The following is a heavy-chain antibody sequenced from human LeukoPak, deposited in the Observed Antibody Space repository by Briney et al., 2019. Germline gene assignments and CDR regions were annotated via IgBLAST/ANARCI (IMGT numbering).Heavy chain of an antibody. Sequence: SETLSLTSTVSGYSISSGYYWGWIPQPPGKGLEWIGSIYHSGSTYYNPSLKSRVTISADTSKNQFSLKLSSVTAADTAVYYCAREVVEYMHNYDFWSGPSTGWFDPWGQGTLVTVSS. CDR1: GYSISSGYY. J-gene: IGHJ5*02. CDR2: IYHSGST. CDR3: AREVVEYMHNYDFWSGPSTGWFDP. D-gene: IGHD3-3*01. V-gene: IGHV4-38-2*02.